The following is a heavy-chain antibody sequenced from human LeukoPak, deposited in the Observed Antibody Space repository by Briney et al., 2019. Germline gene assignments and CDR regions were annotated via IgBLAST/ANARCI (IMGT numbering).Heavy chain of an antibody. Sequence: PSETLSLTCTFSGGSISPYYWSWIRQPPGKGLEWIGYISYSGSPNYNPSLKSRVTISVETSKNQFSLRLSSVTAADTAVYYCARDGTAYWYFDLWGRGTLVTVSS. D-gene: IGHD2-21*02. V-gene: IGHV4-59*01. CDR2: ISYSGSP. CDR1: GGSISPYY. CDR3: ARDGTAYWYFDL. J-gene: IGHJ2*01.